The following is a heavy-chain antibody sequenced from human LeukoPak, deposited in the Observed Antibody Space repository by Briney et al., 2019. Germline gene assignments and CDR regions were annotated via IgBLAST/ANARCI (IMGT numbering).Heavy chain of an antibody. Sequence: GGSPRLSCAASGFTFSSYWMSWVRQAPGKGLEWVANVKQDGSEKYYVDSVKGRFTISRDNAKSSLYLQMNSLRAEDTAVYYCVRDIHRYYADYWGQGTLVTVSS. CDR1: GFTFSSYW. CDR2: VKQDGSEK. J-gene: IGHJ4*02. D-gene: IGHD3-3*01. CDR3: VRDIHRYYADY. V-gene: IGHV3-7*01.